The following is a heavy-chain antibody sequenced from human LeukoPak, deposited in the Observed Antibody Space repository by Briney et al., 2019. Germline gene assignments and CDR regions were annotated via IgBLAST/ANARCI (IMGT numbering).Heavy chain of an antibody. CDR2: INHSGST. J-gene: IGHJ4*02. D-gene: IGHD4-17*01. CDR1: GGSFSGYY. CDR3: ARGYGDYRHFDY. V-gene: IGHV4-34*01. Sequence: KPSETLSVTCAVYGGSFSGYYWSWIRQPPGKGLEWIGEINHSGSTNYNPSLKSRVTISVDTSKNQFSLKLSSVTAADTAVYYCARGYGDYRHFDYWGQGTLVTVSS.